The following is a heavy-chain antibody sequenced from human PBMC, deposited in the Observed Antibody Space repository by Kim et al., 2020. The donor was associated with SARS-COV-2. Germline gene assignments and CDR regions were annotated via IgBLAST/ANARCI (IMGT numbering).Heavy chain of an antibody. CDR3: ARDSYSSGDY. J-gene: IGHJ4*02. V-gene: IGHV3-74*01. CDR2: ISSDGRVT. CDR1: GFTFSRFW. Sequence: GGSLRLSCAASGFTFSRFWMHWVRQAPGKGLVWVSRISSDGRVTAYADSVKGRFTISRDNAKNTLYLQMSSLRVEDTAVYYCARDSYSSGDYWGQGTLV. D-gene: IGHD6-19*01.